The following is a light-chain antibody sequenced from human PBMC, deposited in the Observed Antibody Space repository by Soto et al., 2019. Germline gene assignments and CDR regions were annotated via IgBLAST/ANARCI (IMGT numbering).Light chain of an antibody. J-gene: IGLJ2*01. V-gene: IGLV2-23*02. Sequence: QSALTQPASVSGSPGQSITISCTGTSSDVGNYDLVSWYQQYPGEAPKLMIYEVIKRPSGVSNRFSASKSGNTASLTISGLQAEDVADYYCCSYAGRNTPVVFGGGTKLTVL. CDR3: CSYAGRNTPVV. CDR1: SSDVGNYDL. CDR2: EVI.